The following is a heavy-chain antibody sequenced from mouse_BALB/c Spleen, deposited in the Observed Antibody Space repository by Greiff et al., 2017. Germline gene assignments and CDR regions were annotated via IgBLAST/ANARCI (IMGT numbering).Heavy chain of an antibody. V-gene: IGHV2-9*02. D-gene: IGHD2-13*01. CDR1: GFSLTSYG. CDR3: ANAPYGDDSMDY. J-gene: IGHJ4*01. Sequence: QVQLKESGPGLVAPSQSLSITCAVSGFSLTSYGVHWVRQPPGKGLEWLGVIWAGGSTNYTSTLMCILSSSNNNSKSQVFLKMNVLQTDDTAMYCTANAPYGDDSMDYWGQGTSVTVSS. CDR2: IWAGGST.